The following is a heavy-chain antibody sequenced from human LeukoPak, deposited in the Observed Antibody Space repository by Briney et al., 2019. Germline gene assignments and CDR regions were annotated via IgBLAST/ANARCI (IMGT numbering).Heavy chain of an antibody. CDR1: GFTFSSYA. D-gene: IGHD2/OR15-2a*01. CDR2: ISYDGSNK. V-gene: IGHV3-30*04. J-gene: IGHJ4*02. Sequence: PGGSLRLSCAASGFTFSSYAMHWVRQAPGKGLEWVAVISYDGSNKYYADSVKGRFTISRDNFKNTLYLQMNSLRAEDTAVYYCAKNIRGDYWGQGTLVTVSS. CDR3: AKNIRGDY.